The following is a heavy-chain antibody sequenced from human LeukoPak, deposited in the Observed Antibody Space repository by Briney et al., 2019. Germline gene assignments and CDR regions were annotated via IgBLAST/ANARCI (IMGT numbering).Heavy chain of an antibody. V-gene: IGHV3-7*01. D-gene: IGHD1-7*01. Sequence: GGSLRLSCAVSGFRFRSQWMTWVRQAPGTGLEWVATINSDGSAKYHVDSVKGRFTISRDNAKNLVYLQMSILRAEDTAVYYCADLGTSDCGQGTLVTVSS. CDR2: INSDGSAK. J-gene: IGHJ4*02. CDR3: ADLGTSD. CDR1: GFRFRSQW.